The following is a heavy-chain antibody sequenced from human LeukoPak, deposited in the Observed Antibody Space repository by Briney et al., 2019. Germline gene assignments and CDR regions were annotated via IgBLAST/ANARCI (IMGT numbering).Heavy chain of an antibody. V-gene: IGHV3-48*02. CDR1: GFTFSSYS. Sequence: GGSLRLSCAASGFTFSSYSMSWVRQAPGKGLEWVSHISTSSGTIYYADSVKGRFTISRDKAKNSLYLQMNSLRDEDTAVYYCARVLRGAFDIWGQGTMVTVSS. J-gene: IGHJ3*02. CDR3: ARVLRGAFDI. CDR2: ISTSSGTI. D-gene: IGHD3-10*01.